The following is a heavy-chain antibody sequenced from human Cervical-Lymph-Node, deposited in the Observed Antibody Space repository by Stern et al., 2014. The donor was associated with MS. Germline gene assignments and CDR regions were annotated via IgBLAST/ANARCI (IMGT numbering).Heavy chain of an antibody. CDR3: AKTKVVVLNCFDH. D-gene: IGHD3-22*01. CDR2: ISNDNRYI. CDR1: GFTFSSYS. J-gene: IGHJ5*02. V-gene: IGHV3-21*02. Sequence: EVQLVESGGGLVKPGGSLRLACAASGFTFSSYSMNWVRQAPGKGLEWVASISNDNRYIDHADSVKGRFTISRDNAKNSLYLQMDSLRVEDTAVYYCAKTKVVVLNCFDHWGQGALVTVSS.